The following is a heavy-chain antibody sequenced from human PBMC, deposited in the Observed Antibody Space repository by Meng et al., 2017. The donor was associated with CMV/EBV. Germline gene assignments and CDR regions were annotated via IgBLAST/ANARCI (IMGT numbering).Heavy chain of an antibody. CDR1: GGSISSYY. D-gene: IGHD2-2*01. Sequence: GSGPSLVTPSGTLSLTCTVSGGSISSYYWSWIRQPAGKGLEWIGRIYTSGSTNYNPSLKSRVTMSVDTSKNQFSLKLSSVTAADTAVYYCARDLMNCSSTSCANWFDPWGQGTLVTVSS. CDR3: ARDLMNCSSTSCANWFDP. V-gene: IGHV4-4*07. J-gene: IGHJ5*02. CDR2: IYTSGST.